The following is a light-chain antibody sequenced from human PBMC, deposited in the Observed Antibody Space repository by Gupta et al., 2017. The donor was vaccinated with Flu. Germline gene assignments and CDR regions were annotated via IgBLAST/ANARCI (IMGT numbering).Light chain of an antibody. Sequence: QPAVTQEPSLTVSPQGTVTLACASSTAAVPSGVYPNWFQQKPGQPPMTLISTTTHKHSWTPARFSGSLPGGKAALTVSGVQPEDEAYYYCLLSSGGALVFGGGTKLTVL. V-gene: IGLV7-43*01. CDR3: LLSSGGALV. CDR2: TTT. J-gene: IGLJ3*02. CDR1: TAAVPSGVY.